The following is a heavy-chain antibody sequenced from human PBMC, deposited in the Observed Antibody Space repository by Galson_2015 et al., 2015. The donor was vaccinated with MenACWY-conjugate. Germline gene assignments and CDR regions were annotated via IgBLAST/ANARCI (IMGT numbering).Heavy chain of an antibody. J-gene: IGHJ4*02. CDR1: GFTFSNAW. CDR2: IKSKTDGGTT. Sequence: SLRLSCAASGFTFSNAWMNWVRQAPGKGLEWVGRIKSKTDGGTTDYAAPVKGRFTISRDDSKNTLYLQMNSLKTEDTAVYYCTTGNSGSYYALDYWGQGTLVTVSS. CDR3: TTGNSGSYYALDY. D-gene: IGHD1-26*01. V-gene: IGHV3-15*07.